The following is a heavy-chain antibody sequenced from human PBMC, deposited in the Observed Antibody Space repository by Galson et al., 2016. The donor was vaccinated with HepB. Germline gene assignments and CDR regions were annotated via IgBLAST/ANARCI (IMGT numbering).Heavy chain of an antibody. CDR2: IYDSGMT. V-gene: IGHV4-39*06. CDR1: GGSISGSSRY. CDR3: VRERDIMELREFGAPSYYSGMDV. Sequence: SETLSLTCMVSGGSISGSSRYWGWIRQPPGKGLEWIGTIYDSGMTYGSLSLKSRVTISVDTSKNLFALRLSSVTAADTAVYYCVRERDIMELREFGAPSYYSGMDVWGKGTTVTVSS. J-gene: IGHJ6*04. D-gene: IGHD2-15*01.